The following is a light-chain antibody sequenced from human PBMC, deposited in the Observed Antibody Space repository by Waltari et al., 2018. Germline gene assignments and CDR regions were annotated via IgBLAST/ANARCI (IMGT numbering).Light chain of an antibody. CDR1: ESIGNR. CDR2: AAS. Sequence: DIQLTQSPSSLSASVGDRVSITCRASESIGNRLNWYQQKPGKAPKLLIYAASTLKSGVPSRFTGSGSGTDFTLTISSLQPEDFATYYCQQSYTTPRTYKNPRTFGQGTQVEIK. V-gene: IGKV1-39*01. J-gene: IGKJ1*01. CDR3: QQSYTTPRTYKNPRT.